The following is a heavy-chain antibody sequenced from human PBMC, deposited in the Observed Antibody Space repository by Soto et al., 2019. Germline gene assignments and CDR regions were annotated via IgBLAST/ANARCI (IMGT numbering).Heavy chain of an antibody. V-gene: IGHV3-11*01. CDR2: ISSSGSTI. J-gene: IGHJ4*02. CDR1: GFTFSDYY. Sequence: GGSLRLSCAASGFTFSDYYMSWIRQAPGKGLEWVSYISSSGSTIYYADSVKGRFTISRDNAKNSLYLQMNSLRAEDTAVYYCARGASLLSLGELYNEFDYWGQGTLVTVSS. D-gene: IGHD3-10*01. CDR3: ARGASLLSLGELYNEFDY.